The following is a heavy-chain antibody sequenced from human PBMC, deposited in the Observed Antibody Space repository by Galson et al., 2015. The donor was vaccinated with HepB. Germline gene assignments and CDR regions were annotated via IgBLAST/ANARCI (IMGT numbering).Heavy chain of an antibody. D-gene: IGHD2-2*02. Sequence: SVKVSCKASRYTFTSHGISWVRQAPGQGLEWMGWISAYNSNTNYAQNLQGRVTMTTDTSTSTAYMELRSLRSDDTAVYYCARARYTTSPPDYWGQGTLVTVSS. CDR1: RYTFTSHG. V-gene: IGHV1-18*01. CDR2: ISAYNSNT. CDR3: ARARYTTSPPDY. J-gene: IGHJ4*02.